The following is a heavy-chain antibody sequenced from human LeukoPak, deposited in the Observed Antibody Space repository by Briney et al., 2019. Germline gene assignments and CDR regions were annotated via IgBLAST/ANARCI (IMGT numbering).Heavy chain of an antibody. CDR3: ARGGASSLPFDF. V-gene: IGHV4-59*01. J-gene: IGHJ4*02. CDR2: IYDSEST. Sequence: SETLSLTCTVSGASISTYYWSWIRQPPGKGLEWIGWIGNIYDSESTNYNPSPRSRVTISVDTSKNQFSLKLSSVIAADTAVYYCARGGASSLPFDFWGQGTLVTVSS. D-gene: IGHD6-6*01. CDR1: GASISTYY.